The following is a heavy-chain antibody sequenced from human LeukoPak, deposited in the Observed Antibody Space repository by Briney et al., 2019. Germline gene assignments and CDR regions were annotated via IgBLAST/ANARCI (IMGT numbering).Heavy chain of an antibody. V-gene: IGHV1-18*01. J-gene: IGHJ6*03. CDR2: ISAYNGNT. Sequence: ASVKDSCKASGYTFTSYGISWVRQAPGQGLEWMGWISAYNGNTNYAQKLQGRVTMTTDTCTSTAYMERRSLRSDDTAVYNCARVSYYDFWSGYHAVAHQYYYYYMDVWGKGTTVTVSS. CDR3: ARVSYYDFWSGYHAVAHQYYYYYMDV. CDR1: GYTFTSYG. D-gene: IGHD3-3*01.